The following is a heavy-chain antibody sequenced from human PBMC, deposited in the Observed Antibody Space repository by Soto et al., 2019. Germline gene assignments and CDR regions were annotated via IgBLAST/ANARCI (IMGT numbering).Heavy chain of an antibody. V-gene: IGHV5-51*01. CDR2: IYPFYSDT. J-gene: IGHJ6*02. CDR1: GYSFTSYW. D-gene: IGHD3-9*01. CDR3: ARXXGXYDILTGRNYYYYGMDV. Sequence: PGESLKISCKGSGYSFTSYWIFWVRQMPVKGLEFMGIIYPFYSDTRYSPSFQGHVTISSYNSISTSYLQLISLKASYTAMYYCARXXGXYDILTGRNYYYYGMDVWGQGTTVTVSS.